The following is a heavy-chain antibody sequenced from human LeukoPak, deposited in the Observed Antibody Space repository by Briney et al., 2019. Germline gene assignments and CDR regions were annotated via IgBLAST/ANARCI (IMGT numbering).Heavy chain of an antibody. J-gene: IGHJ4*02. CDR2: INHSGST. CDR1: GGSFSGYY. V-gene: IGHV4-34*01. CDR3: ARQTGSGLFILP. D-gene: IGHD3/OR15-3a*01. Sequence: SETLSLTCAVYGGSFSGYYWSWIRQPPGKGLEWIGEINHSGSTNYNPSLKSRVTISVDASKNHFSLKLSSVTAADTAVYYCARQTGSGLFILPGGQGTLVTVSS.